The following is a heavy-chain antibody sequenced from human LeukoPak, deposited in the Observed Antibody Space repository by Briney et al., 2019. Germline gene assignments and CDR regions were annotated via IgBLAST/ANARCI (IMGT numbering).Heavy chain of an antibody. CDR2: ISYDGNNE. V-gene: IGHV3-30-3*01. D-gene: IGHD3-22*01. Sequence: GGSLRLSCAASGFTFSNYAMQWVRQAPGRGLEWVSIISYDGNNEYYSDSARGRFTISRDDSEKTLYLQMNSLRPEDTAVYYCAREGYYAFDIWGQGTMVTVSS. J-gene: IGHJ3*02. CDR3: AREGYYAFDI. CDR1: GFTFSNYA.